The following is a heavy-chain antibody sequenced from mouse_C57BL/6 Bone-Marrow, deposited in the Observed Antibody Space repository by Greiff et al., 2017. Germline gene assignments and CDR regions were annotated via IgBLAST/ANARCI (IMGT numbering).Heavy chain of an antibody. CDR1: GFTFSNYW. J-gene: IGHJ3*01. V-gene: IGHV6-3*01. CDR3: TEGAWFAY. CDR2: IRLKSDNYAT. Sequence: VQLKESGGGLVQPGGSMKLSCVASGFTFSNYWMNWVRQSPEKGLEWVAQIRLKSDNYATHYAESVKGRFTISRDDSKSSVYLQMNNLRAEDTGIYYCTEGAWFAYWGQGTLVTVSA.